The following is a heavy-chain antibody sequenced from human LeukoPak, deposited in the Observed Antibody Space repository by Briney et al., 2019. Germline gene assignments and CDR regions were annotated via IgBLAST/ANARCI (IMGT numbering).Heavy chain of an antibody. CDR2: ISGSGGST. D-gene: IGHD6-19*01. Sequence: PGGSLRLSCAASGFTFSSYAMSWVRQAPGKGLEWVSAISGSGGSTYYADSVKGRFTISRDNSKNTLYLQMNNLRAEDTAVYYCAKDGQQWLAYDYWGQGTLVTVSS. J-gene: IGHJ4*02. V-gene: IGHV3-23*01. CDR3: AKDGQQWLAYDY. CDR1: GFTFSSYA.